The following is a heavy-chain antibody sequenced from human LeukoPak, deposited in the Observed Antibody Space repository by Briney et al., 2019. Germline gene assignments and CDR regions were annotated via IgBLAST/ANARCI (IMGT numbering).Heavy chain of an antibody. D-gene: IGHD3-16*01. CDR3: ARADRLRGGPYLIGP. CDR1: GYSFTDYY. V-gene: IGHV1-2*02. Sequence: ASVKVSCKTSGYSFTDYYMHWVRQAPGQGLEWMGWINPNRGGTSSAQKFQGRITMTRDPSITTVYIEVTRLTSDDTAIYYCARADRLRGGPYLIGPWSQGTLVTVSS. J-gene: IGHJ5*02. CDR2: INPNRGGT.